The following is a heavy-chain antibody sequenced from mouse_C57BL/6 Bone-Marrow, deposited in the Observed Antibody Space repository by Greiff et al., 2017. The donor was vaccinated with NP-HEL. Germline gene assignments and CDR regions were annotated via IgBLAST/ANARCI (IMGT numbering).Heavy chain of an antibody. Sequence: VQLVESGPGLVQPSQSLSITCTVSGFSLTSYGVHWVRQSPGKGLEWLGVIWSGGSTDYNAAFISRLSISKDNSKSQVFFKMNSLQADDTAIYYCARIPDGYYEEVAYWGQGTLVTVSA. J-gene: IGHJ3*01. D-gene: IGHD2-3*01. CDR3: ARIPDGYYEEVAY. CDR2: IWSGGST. CDR1: GFSLTSYG. V-gene: IGHV2-2*01.